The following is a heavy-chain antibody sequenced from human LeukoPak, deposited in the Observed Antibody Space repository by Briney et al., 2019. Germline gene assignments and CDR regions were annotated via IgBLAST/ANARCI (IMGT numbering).Heavy chain of an antibody. D-gene: IGHD5-12*01. CDR3: ARDLDGYRSGNGA. Sequence: GGSLRLSCAASGFTFSNCWMHWVRQALEKGLEWVSRINTDGSSTEYADSVKGRFTISRDNAKNTLYLQMNSLRAEDTAVYYCARDLDGYRSGNGAWGQGTLVTVSS. J-gene: IGHJ5*02. V-gene: IGHV3-74*01. CDR1: GFTFSNCW. CDR2: INTDGSST.